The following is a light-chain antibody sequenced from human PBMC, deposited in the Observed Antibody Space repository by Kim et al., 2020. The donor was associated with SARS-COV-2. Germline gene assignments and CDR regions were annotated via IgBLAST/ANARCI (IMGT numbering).Light chain of an antibody. CDR3: QQSYSIPYT. Sequence: DIQMTQSPSSLSASVGDRVTVTCRTSQNISNYVNWYQVKPGKAPKFLNYTTSGFQSGVPSRFSGTGSETDFTLTISSLQPDDFATYYCQQSYSIPYTFGQGTKLEIK. V-gene: IGKV1-39*01. CDR1: QNISNY. CDR2: TTS. J-gene: IGKJ2*01.